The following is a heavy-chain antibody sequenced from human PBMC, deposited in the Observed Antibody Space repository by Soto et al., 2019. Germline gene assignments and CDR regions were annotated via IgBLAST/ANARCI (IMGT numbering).Heavy chain of an antibody. D-gene: IGHD2-15*01. CDR1: GFTFNNYV. V-gene: IGHV3-23*01. CDR2: ISGSGGST. Sequence: VGSLRLSCAASGFTFNNYVMNWVRQAPGKGLEWVSAISGSGGSTYYADSVKGRFTISRDNSKNTLYLQMNSLRAEDTAVYYCAKDPPYCSGGSCYWGWFDPWGQGTLVTVSS. CDR3: AKDPPYCSGGSCYWGWFDP. J-gene: IGHJ5*02.